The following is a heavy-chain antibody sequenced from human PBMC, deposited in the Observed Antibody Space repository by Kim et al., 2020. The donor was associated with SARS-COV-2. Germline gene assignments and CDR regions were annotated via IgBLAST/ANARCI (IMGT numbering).Heavy chain of an antibody. D-gene: IGHD6-13*01. Sequence: SETLSLTCTVSGGSVSSGHYWSWNRQPPGKGLEWIGYVSYTGSTKYNPSLKSRVSISLDTSKNQFSLTLNSVTAADTAVYYCVQDWGRAAAGWGRGTLVTVSS. CDR2: VSYTGST. CDR1: GGSVSSGHY. J-gene: IGHJ4*02. V-gene: IGHV4-61*01. CDR3: VQDWGRAAAG.